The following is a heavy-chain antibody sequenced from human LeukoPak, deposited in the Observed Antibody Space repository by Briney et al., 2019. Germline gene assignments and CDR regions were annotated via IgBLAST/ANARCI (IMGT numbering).Heavy chain of an antibody. CDR1: GFTFSSYS. CDR3: ARVSYGAYGDYFDY. CDR2: IISSSNYI. Sequence: GGSLRLSCAASGFTFSSYSMNWVRQAPGKGLEWVSSIISSSNYIYYADSVMGRFTISRDNAKNSLYLKMNSLRADDTDVYYCARVSYGAYGDYFDYWGQGTLVTVSS. D-gene: IGHD4-17*01. J-gene: IGHJ4*02. V-gene: IGHV3-21*01.